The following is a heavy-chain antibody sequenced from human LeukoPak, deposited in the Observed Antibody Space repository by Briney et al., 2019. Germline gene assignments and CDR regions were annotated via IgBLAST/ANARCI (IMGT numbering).Heavy chain of an antibody. CDR3: AGEDYCSSTSCYTHLDY. V-gene: IGHV4-61*02. D-gene: IGHD2-2*02. CDR1: GGSISSGSYY. CDR2: IYTSGST. Sequence: PSQTLSLTCTVSGGSISSGSYYWSWIRQPAGKGLEWIGRIYTSGSTNYNPSLKSRVTISVDTSKSQFSLKLSSVTAADTAVYYCAGEDYCSSTSCYTHLDYWGQGTLVTVSS. J-gene: IGHJ4*02.